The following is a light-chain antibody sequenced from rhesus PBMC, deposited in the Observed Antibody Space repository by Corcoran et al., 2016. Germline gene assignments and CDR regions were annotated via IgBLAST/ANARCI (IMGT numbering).Light chain of an antibody. J-gene: IGKJ2*01. CDR1: QDITND. V-gene: IGKV1-25*01. Sequence: DIQMTQSPSSLSASVGDRVTITCRASQDITNDLAWYQQRPGETPKLLIFEASSLHSGIPSRFTGSGSGTDFTLTVSSLQSEDFATDFCQHYYTTPFSFGQGTKVEIK. CDR2: EAS. CDR3: QHYYTTPFS.